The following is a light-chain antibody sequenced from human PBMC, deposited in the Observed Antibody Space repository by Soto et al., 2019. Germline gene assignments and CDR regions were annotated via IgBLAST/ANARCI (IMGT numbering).Light chain of an antibody. V-gene: IGKV3-15*01. CDR2: GAS. Sequence: EIVMTQSPATLSVSPGERATLSCRASQSVSGNLAWYQQRPGQAPRLLIYGASTRDTGIPARFSGSGSGTEFTLTISSLQSEDFAVYYWQQYNNWPPLTFGGGTKVEIK. CDR3: QQYNNWPPLT. CDR1: QSVSGN. J-gene: IGKJ4*01.